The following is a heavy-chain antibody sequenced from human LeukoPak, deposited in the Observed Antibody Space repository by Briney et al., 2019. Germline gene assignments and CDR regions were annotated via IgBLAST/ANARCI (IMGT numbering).Heavy chain of an antibody. J-gene: IGHJ4*02. CDR2: INQDGSQT. D-gene: IGHD4-23*01. CDR3: ARLGDYGGRPFDY. V-gene: IGHV3-7*01. CDR1: GFTLSNYW. Sequence: PGGSLRLSCAASGFTLSNYWMSWVRQAPGKGLEWVVNINQDGSQTYYVDSLKGRFTISRDNVKGSLYLQMNSLRAEDTAVYYCARLGDYGGRPFDYWGQGTLVTVSS.